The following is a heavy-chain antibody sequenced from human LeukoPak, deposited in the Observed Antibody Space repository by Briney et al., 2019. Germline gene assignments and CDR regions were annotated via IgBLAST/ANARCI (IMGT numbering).Heavy chain of an antibody. CDR3: ARLSSSSIGY. J-gene: IGHJ4*02. D-gene: IGHD6-6*01. V-gene: IGHV3-30-3*01. Sequence: GGSLRLSCAASGFTFSSYAMHWVRQAPGKGLEWVAVISYDGGNKYYADSVKGRFTISRDNSKNTLYLQMNSLRAEDTAVYYCARLSSSSIGYWGQGTLVTVSS. CDR1: GFTFSSYA. CDR2: ISYDGGNK.